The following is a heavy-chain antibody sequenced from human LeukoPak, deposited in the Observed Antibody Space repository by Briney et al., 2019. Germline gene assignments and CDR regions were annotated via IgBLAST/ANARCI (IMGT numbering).Heavy chain of an antibody. CDR2: IQQDGSAK. V-gene: IGHV3-7*01. Sequence: GGSLRLSCAASGFTFSNYWMSWVRQAPGKGLEWVASIQQDGSAKRYLGSVEGRFTISRDNDENSLFLQMNSLRAEDTAVYFCATDKRVGASLHEYSGPGTLVTISS. D-gene: IGHD1-26*01. CDR1: GFTFSNYW. J-gene: IGHJ4*02. CDR3: ATDKRVGASLHEY.